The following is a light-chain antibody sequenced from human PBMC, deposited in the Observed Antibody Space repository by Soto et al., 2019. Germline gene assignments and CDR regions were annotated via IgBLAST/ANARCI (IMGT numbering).Light chain of an antibody. V-gene: IGKV3-20*01. Sequence: IVLTQSPCTLSLSPGERATLSCRASQSVSSSYLAWYQQKPGQAPRLLIYGASSRATGIPDRFSGSGSGTDFTLTISRLEPEDVAVYYCQQYGSSRWTFGQGTKVDIK. CDR3: QQYGSSRWT. CDR2: GAS. J-gene: IGKJ1*01. CDR1: QSVSSSY.